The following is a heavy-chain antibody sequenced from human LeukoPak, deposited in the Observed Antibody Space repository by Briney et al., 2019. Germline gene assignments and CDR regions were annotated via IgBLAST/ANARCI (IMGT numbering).Heavy chain of an antibody. V-gene: IGHV3-11*05. CDR1: GFKFSDYY. Sequence: GGSLRLSCAASGFKFSDYYMNWIRQAPGKGLEWVSQISKTSSYTNYADSVKGRFTISRYNARNSLYLQMNSLRAEDTAVYYCTREQWLPDYWGQGTLVTVSS. J-gene: IGHJ4*02. CDR2: ISKTSSYT. CDR3: TREQWLPDY. D-gene: IGHD5-24*01.